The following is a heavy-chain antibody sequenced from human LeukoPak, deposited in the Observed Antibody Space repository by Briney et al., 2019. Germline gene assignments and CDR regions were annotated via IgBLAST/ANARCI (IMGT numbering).Heavy chain of an antibody. D-gene: IGHD4-17*01. CDR1: GFTLSSYG. V-gene: IGHV3-30*18. CDR3: AKDVNYGDYGGSFDY. CDR2: ISYDGSNK. Sequence: GGSLRLSCAASGFTLSSYGMHWVRQAPGKGLEWVAVISYDGSNKYYADSVKGRFTISRDNSKNTLYLQMNSLRAEDTAVYYCAKDVNYGDYGGSFDYWGQGTLVTVSS. J-gene: IGHJ4*02.